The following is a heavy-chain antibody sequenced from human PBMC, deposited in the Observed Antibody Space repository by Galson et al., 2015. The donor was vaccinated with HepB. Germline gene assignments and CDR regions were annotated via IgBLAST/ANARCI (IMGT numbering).Heavy chain of an antibody. CDR1: GFSISSYW. Sequence: SLRLSCAASGFSISSYWMHWVRQAPGKGLIWVSRISSDGSITNYADSVKGRFTISRDNAKNTLFLQMNSLRAEDTAVYYCQVVTLTWGQGTLVTVSS. D-gene: IGHD3-22*01. CDR2: ISSDGSIT. J-gene: IGHJ5*02. CDR3: QVVTLT. V-gene: IGHV3-74*01.